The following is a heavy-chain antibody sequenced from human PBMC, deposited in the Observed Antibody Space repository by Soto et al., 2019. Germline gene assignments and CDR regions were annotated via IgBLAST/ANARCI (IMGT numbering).Heavy chain of an antibody. D-gene: IGHD6-13*01. Sequence: PSETLSLTCTVSGASITSGNYYWGWIRQPPGKGLQWIGSSSYTGNTYFNPSVRSRVTISFDTSKNQFSLRLTSVTASDTAVYYCVRPDSSSWAAPFGSWGQGTLVTVSS. CDR1: GASITSGNYY. J-gene: IGHJ4*02. CDR3: VRPDSSSWAAPFGS. V-gene: IGHV4-39*01. CDR2: SSYTGNT.